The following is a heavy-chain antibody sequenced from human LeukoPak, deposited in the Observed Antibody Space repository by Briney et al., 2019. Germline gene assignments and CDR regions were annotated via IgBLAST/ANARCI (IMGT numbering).Heavy chain of an antibody. CDR2: ISYDGSNK. V-gene: IGHV3-30*03. CDR3: AREVPTSGWSFDY. Sequence: PGGSLRLSCAASGFTFSSYGMHWVRQAPGKGLEWVAVISYDGSNKYYADSVKGRFTISRDNAKSTLYLQMNSLRAEDTAVYYCAREVPTSGWSFDYWGQGTLVTVSS. D-gene: IGHD6-19*01. J-gene: IGHJ4*02. CDR1: GFTFSSYG.